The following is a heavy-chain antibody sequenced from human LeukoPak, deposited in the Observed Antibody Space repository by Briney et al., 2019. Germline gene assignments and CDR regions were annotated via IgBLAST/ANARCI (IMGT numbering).Heavy chain of an antibody. CDR3: ARDLEYCSTTSCFT. D-gene: IGHD2-2*01. Sequence: PSETLSLTCTVSGGSISSGGYYWSWIRQPPGKGLEWIGYIYYSGSTNYNPSLKSRVTISVDRSKNQFSLKLSSVTAADTAVYYCARDLEYCSTTSCFTWGQGTLVTVSS. V-gene: IGHV4-61*08. CDR2: IYYSGST. J-gene: IGHJ5*02. CDR1: GGSISSGGYY.